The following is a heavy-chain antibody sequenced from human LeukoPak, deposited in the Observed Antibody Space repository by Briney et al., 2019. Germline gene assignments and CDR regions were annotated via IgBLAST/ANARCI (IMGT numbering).Heavy chain of an antibody. CDR3: ARAQSLTAPGGTFANS. J-gene: IGHJ4*02. CDR2: MNPKSGNT. Sequence: ASVKVSCKASGYTFTNYDINWVRQATGQGLEWVGWMNPKSGNTDSGEKFQGRVTMTGDTSISTAYMELSSLRSEDTAVYYCARAQSLTAPGGTFANSWGQGTLVTVSS. V-gene: IGHV1-8*01. CDR1: GYTFTNYD. D-gene: IGHD6-13*01.